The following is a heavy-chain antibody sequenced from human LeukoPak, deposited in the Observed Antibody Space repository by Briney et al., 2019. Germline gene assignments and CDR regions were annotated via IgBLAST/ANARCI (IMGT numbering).Heavy chain of an antibody. CDR1: GFTFSDYY. CDR3: AREGYCSSTSCPFDY. J-gene: IGHJ4*02. Sequence: GGFLRLSCAASGFTFSDYYMSWIRQAPGKGLEWVSYISSSSSYTNYADSVKGRFTISRDNAKNSLYLQMNSLRAEDTAVYYCAREGYCSSTSCPFDYWGQGTLVTVSS. V-gene: IGHV3-11*06. CDR2: ISSSSSYT. D-gene: IGHD2-2*01.